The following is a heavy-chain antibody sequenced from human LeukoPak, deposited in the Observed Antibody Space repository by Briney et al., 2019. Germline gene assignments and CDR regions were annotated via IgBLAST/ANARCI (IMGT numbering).Heavy chain of an antibody. CDR1: GYTFTSYD. D-gene: IGHD6-19*01. V-gene: IGHV1-8*01. CDR3: ARVPRRQWLVYYYYMDV. Sequence: GASVKVSCKASGYTFTSYDINWVRQATGQGLEWMGWMNPNSGNTGYAQKFQGRVTMTRNTSISTAYMELSSLRSEDTAVYYCARVPRRQWLVYYYYMDVWGKGTTVTVSS. CDR2: MNPNSGNT. J-gene: IGHJ6*03.